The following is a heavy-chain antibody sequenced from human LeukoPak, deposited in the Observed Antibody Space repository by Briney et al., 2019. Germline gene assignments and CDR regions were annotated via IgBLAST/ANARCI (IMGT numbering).Heavy chain of an antibody. V-gene: IGHV1-69*04. D-gene: IGHD1-26*01. Sequence: SVKVSCKASGGTFISYSISWVRQATGQGLEWMGRIIPILGIANYAQKFQGRVTITADKSTRTAYMELRSLRSEDTAVYYCAPETVVGATHGVDYWGQGDLGTVSS. J-gene: IGHJ4*02. CDR1: GGTFISYS. CDR3: APETVVGATHGVDY. CDR2: IIPILGIA.